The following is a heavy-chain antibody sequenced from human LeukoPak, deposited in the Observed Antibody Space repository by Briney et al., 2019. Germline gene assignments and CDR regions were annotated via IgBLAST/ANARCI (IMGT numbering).Heavy chain of an antibody. CDR2: ISPSSHDI. V-gene: IGHV3-11*01. D-gene: IGHD2-8*01. CDR1: GFSFSDSY. CDR3: STDPRLLTY. Sequence: GGSLRLSCVVSGFSFSDSYMTWLRQTPGKGLESLAYISPSSHDIYYTDSVKGRFTISRDNARTSLYLQMNSLGPDDTALYYCSTDPRLLTYWGHGTLVTVSS. J-gene: IGHJ4*01.